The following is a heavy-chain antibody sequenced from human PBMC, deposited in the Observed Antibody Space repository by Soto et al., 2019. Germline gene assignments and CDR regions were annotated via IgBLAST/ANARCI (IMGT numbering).Heavy chain of an antibody. CDR2: INHSGST. Sequence: PSETLSLTCAVYGGSFSGYYWSWIRQPPGKGLEWIGEINHSGSTNYNPSLKSRVTISVDTSKNQFSLKLSSVTAADTAVYYCARGRDYYDSSGYYYARGYYGMDVWGQGTTVTVSS. V-gene: IGHV4-34*01. D-gene: IGHD3-22*01. CDR1: GGSFSGYY. CDR3: ARGRDYYDSSGYYYARGYYGMDV. J-gene: IGHJ6*02.